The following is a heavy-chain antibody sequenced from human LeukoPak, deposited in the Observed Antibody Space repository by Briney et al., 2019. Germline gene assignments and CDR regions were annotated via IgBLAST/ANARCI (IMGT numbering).Heavy chain of an antibody. CDR1: GFTFSSYE. V-gene: IGHV3-48*03. J-gene: IGHJ6*04. CDR2: IRSSGSTI. CDR3: ARDRYISSWYSYGMDV. Sequence: GGSLRLSCAASGFTFSSYEMNWVRQAAGKGLEWVSYIRSSGSTIYYADSVKGRFTISRDNAKNSLYLQMNSLRAEDTAVYYCARDRYISSWYSYGMDVWGKGTTVTVSS. D-gene: IGHD6-13*01.